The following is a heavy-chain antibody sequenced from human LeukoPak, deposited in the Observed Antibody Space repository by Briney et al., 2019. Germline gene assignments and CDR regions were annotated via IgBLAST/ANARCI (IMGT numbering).Heavy chain of an antibody. CDR2: ISGSGGST. CDR1: GLTFSSNA. CDR3: AKRSNGWYWDY. J-gene: IGHJ4*02. V-gene: IGHV3-23*01. D-gene: IGHD6-19*01. Sequence: TGGSLRLSCAASGLTFSSNAMSWDRQAPGKGLEWVSGISGSGGSTYYADSVKGRFTISRDNSKNTLYLQMNSLRAEDTAVYYCAKRSNGWYWDYWGQGTLVTVSS.